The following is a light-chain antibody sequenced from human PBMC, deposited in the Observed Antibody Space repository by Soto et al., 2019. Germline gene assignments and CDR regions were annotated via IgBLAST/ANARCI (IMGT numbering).Light chain of an antibody. CDR3: SSYTSSSTRV. V-gene: IGLV2-14*01. CDR1: SSDVGDHNY. Sequence: QSALTQPASVSGSPGQSITISCTGTSSDVGDHNYVSWYQQHPGKAPKLMIYEVNNRPSGVSTRFSGSKSGNTASLTISGLQAEDEADYYCSSYTSSSTRVFGTGTKVTVL. J-gene: IGLJ1*01. CDR2: EVN.